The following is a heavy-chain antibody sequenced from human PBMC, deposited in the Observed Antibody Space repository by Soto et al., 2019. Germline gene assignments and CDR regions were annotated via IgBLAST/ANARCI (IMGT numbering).Heavy chain of an antibody. V-gene: IGHV5-10-1*01. CDR3: ARPGPALRSYYDFWSGYYREYYYYGMDV. D-gene: IGHD3-3*01. Sequence: PEESLXISCKGSGYSFTSDVISWVRQMPGKGLEWMGRIDPSDSYTNYSPSFQGHVTISADKSISTAYLQWSSLKASDTAMYYCARPGPALRSYYDFWSGYYREYYYYGMDVWGQGTTVTVSS. CDR2: IDPSDSYT. CDR1: GYSFTSDV. J-gene: IGHJ6*02.